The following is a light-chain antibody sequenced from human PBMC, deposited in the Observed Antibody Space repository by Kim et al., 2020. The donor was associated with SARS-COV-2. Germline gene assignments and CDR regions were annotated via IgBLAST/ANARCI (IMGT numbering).Light chain of an antibody. V-gene: IGLV1-51*01. J-gene: IGLJ2*01. CDR2: DNN. CDR3: GTWDSSLSAVV. Sequence: GQKVTISCSVSSSNIGNNYVSWYQQLPGTAPKLLIYDNNKRTSGIPDRFSGSKSGTSATLGITGLQTGDEADYYCGTWDSSLSAVVFGGGTQLTVL. CDR1: SSNIGNNY.